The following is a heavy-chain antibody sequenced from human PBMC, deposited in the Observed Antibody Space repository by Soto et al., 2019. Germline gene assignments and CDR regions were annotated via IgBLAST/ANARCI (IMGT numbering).Heavy chain of an antibody. V-gene: IGHV3-23*01. CDR1: GFTFSIYA. CDR2: ISGSGGT. Sequence: PGGSLRLSCAASGFTFSIYAMSWVRQAPGKGLEWVSAISGSGGTWYADSVKGRFTISRDNSKNTLYLQMSSLRAEDTAVYYCAKPLMIIDAFDIWGQGTTVTVSS. CDR3: AKPLMIIDAFDI. D-gene: IGHD3-16*01. J-gene: IGHJ3*02.